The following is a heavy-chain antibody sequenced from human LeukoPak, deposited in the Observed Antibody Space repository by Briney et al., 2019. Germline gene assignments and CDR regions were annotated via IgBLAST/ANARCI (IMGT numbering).Heavy chain of an antibody. V-gene: IGHV3-30-3*01. Sequence: GGSLRLSCAASGFTFSSYAMHWVRQAPGKGLEWVAVISYDGSNKYYADSVKGRFTISRDNSKNTLYLQMNSLRAEDTAVYYCAREPTYYFDYWGQRTLVTVSS. CDR2: ISYDGSNK. CDR1: GFTFSSYA. J-gene: IGHJ4*02. CDR3: AREPTYYFDY.